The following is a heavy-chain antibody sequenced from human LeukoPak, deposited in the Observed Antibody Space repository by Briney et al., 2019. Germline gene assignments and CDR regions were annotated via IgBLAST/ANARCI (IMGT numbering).Heavy chain of an antibody. CDR1: GASISRPYW. V-gene: IGHV4-4*02. J-gene: IGHJ4*02. Sequence: SGTLSLTCGVSGASISRPYWWIWVRQPPGKGLEWIAEISYSGNTHYNPSLKSRVTISVDTSKNQFSLKLSSVTAADTAVYYCARGSGYYGEDFEYWGQGTLVTVSS. CDR3: ARGSGYYGEDFEY. D-gene: IGHD3-22*01. CDR2: ISYSGNT.